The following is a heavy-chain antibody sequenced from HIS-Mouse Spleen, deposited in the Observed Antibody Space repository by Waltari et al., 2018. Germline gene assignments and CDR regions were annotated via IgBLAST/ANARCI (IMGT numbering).Heavy chain of an antibody. CDR3: AREIPYSSSWYDWYFDL. CDR2: IYCRGRP. J-gene: IGHJ2*01. V-gene: IGHV4-39*07. D-gene: IGHD6-13*01. CDR1: GGSISSSSYY. Sequence: QLQLQESGPGLVKPSETLSLPCTVSGGSISSSSYYWGWIRHPPGKGLEWIGSIYCRGRPNSNPSLRSRVTISVDTSKNQFSLKLSSVTAADTAVYYCAREIPYSSSWYDWYFDLWGRGTLVTVSS.